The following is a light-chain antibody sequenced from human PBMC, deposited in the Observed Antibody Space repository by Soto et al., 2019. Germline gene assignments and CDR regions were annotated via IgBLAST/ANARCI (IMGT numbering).Light chain of an antibody. V-gene: IGKV3-15*01. Sequence: EIVMTQSPATLSVSPGERATLSCRASQTVSSYLAWYQQKPGQAPRLLIYDASTRATNISDRFSGSGSGTEFTLTIASLRSEDFAIYYCQQYKNWPPLTFGGGTKVEVK. CDR3: QQYKNWPPLT. CDR1: QTVSSY. J-gene: IGKJ4*01. CDR2: DAS.